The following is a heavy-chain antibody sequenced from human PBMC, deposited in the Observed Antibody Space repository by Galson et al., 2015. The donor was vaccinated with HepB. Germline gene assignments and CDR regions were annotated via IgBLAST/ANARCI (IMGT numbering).Heavy chain of an antibody. J-gene: IGHJ3*02. Sequence: SLRLSCAASGFTFSSYAMHWVRQAPGKGLEWVAVISYDGSNKYYADSVKGRFTISRDNSKNTLYLQMNSLRAEDTAVYYCARAPDTSWSGYPVGDAFDIWGQGTMVTVSS. CDR3: ARAPDTSWSGYPVGDAFDI. V-gene: IGHV3-30-3*01. CDR2: ISYDGSNK. D-gene: IGHD3-3*01. CDR1: GFTFSSYA.